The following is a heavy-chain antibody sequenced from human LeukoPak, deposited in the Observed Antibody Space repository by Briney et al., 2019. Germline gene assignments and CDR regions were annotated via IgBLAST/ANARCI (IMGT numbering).Heavy chain of an antibody. Sequence: PGGSLRLSCAASGFKFSDHYIDWVRQAPGKGLEWVGRSRNKASSYTTEYAASVEGRFTISRDVSESSLYLQMNSLRAEDTAVYYCARTTVRGVYYYYGMDVWGQGTTVTVSS. J-gene: IGHJ6*02. CDR1: GFKFSDHY. CDR3: ARTTVRGVYYYYGMDV. V-gene: IGHV3-72*01. D-gene: IGHD3-10*01. CDR2: SRNKASSYTT.